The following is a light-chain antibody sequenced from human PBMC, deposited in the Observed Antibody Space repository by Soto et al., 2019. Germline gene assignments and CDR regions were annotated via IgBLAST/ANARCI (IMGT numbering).Light chain of an antibody. J-gene: IGLJ2*01. CDR1: SSDVGGYNY. Sequence: QYALTQPPSASGSPGQSVTISCTGTSSDVGGYNYVSWYQQHPGKAPKLMIYEVSKRPSGVPDRFSGSKSGNTASLTVSGIQAEDEDDYYCSSYAGSNNPVVFGGGTKLTVL. CDR3: SSYAGSNNPVV. CDR2: EVS. V-gene: IGLV2-8*01.